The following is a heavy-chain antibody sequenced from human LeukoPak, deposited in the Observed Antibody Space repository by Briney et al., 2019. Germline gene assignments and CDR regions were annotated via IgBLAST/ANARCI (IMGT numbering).Heavy chain of an antibody. CDR1: GFTFSNYW. CDR2: INSDGSST. Sequence: GGSPRFSCPASGFTFSNYWMHWVRQAPGKGLVWVSRINSDGSSTNYADSVKGRFTISRDNAKNTLYLQMNSLRDEDTAVYYCVRDLGVGKYGDYWGQGTLVNVSS. CDR3: VRDLGVGKYGDY. V-gene: IGHV3-74*01. D-gene: IGHD7-27*01. J-gene: IGHJ4*01.